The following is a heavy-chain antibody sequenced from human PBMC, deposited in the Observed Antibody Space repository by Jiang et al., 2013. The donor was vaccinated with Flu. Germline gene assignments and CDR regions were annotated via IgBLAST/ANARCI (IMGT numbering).Heavy chain of an antibody. CDR2: MYDSGST. V-gene: IGHV4-59*02. CDR1: GGSVTQFF. J-gene: IGHJ4*02. D-gene: IGHD1-26*01. CDR3: ARSLGGSNSKTFDF. Sequence: GPGLVKPSETLSLTCTVSGGSVTQFFWNWLRQSPAKGLEWLGHMYDSGSTGYNPSLRSRLTISVDKSKNQFSLRLTSVTAADTAVYYCARSLGGSNSKTFDFWGPGTLVTVSS.